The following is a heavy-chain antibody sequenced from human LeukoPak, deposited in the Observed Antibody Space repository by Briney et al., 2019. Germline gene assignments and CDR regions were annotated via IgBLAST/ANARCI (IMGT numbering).Heavy chain of an antibody. J-gene: IGHJ4*02. Sequence: SETLSLTCTVSGGSISSYYWSWIRQHPGKGLEWIGYIYYSGSTYYNPSLKSRVTISVDTSKNQFSLKLSSVTAADTAVYYCARLFVAAGIDYWGQGTLVTVSS. CDR3: ARLFVAAGIDY. V-gene: IGHV4-59*06. D-gene: IGHD6-13*01. CDR2: IYYSGST. CDR1: GGSISSYY.